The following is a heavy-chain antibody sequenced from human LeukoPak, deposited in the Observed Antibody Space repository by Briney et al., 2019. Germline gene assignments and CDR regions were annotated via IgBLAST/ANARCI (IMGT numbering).Heavy chain of an antibody. J-gene: IGHJ4*02. CDR1: GGPFSGYY. V-gene: IGHV4-34*01. D-gene: IGHD2-2*01. CDR2: INHSGST. Sequence: TSETLSLTCAVYGGPFSGYYWSWIRQPPGKGLEWIGEINHSGSTNYNPSLKSRVTISVDTSKNQFSLKLSSVTAADTAVYYCARQRRYCSSTSCSPFDYWGQETLVTVSS. CDR3: ARQRRYCSSTSCSPFDY.